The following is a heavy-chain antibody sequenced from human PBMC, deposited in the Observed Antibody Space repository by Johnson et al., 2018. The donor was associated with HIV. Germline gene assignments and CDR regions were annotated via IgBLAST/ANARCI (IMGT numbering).Heavy chain of an antibody. Sequence: VQLVESGGGLVQPGGSLRLSCAASGFTFSSYWMSWVRQAPGKGLEWVANIKQDGSEKYYVDSVKGRFPISRDNAKNSLYLQMNSLRAEDTAVYYCAREFRYSSSPAHYAFDIWGQGKMVTVSS. CDR1: GFTFSSYW. CDR2: IKQDGSEK. D-gene: IGHD6-6*01. V-gene: IGHV3-7*05. J-gene: IGHJ3*02. CDR3: AREFRYSSSPAHYAFDI.